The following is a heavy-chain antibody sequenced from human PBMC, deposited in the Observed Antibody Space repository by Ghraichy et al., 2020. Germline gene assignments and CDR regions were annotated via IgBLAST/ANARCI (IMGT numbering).Heavy chain of an antibody. V-gene: IGHV4-38-2*02. CDR2: IYHNGNT. D-gene: IGHD3-10*01. J-gene: IGHJ2*01. CDR1: GYSIRSGDY. Sequence: SQTLSLTCTVSGYSIRSGDYWGWIRQSPGKGLEWIGSIYHNGNTYNNPSLKSRVIISVDTSENQFSLKVTSVTAADTAVYYCARVGFYGSGNLYWYFDLWGRGTLVTVSS. CDR3: ARVGFYGSGNLYWYFDL.